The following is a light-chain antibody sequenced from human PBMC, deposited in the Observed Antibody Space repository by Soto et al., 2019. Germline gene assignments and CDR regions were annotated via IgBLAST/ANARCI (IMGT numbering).Light chain of an antibody. CDR1: QSVSTN. J-gene: IGKJ4*01. V-gene: IGKV3-15*01. Sequence: EILMTQSPASLSVSPGENSTLSCRASQSVSTNLVWYKQTLGQSPRILIYDASIRPTGIPARFVGMGSGTQFTLNINSLQSEDSGVYYCKQYHKRPLLTFGGGTKLEI. CDR2: DAS. CDR3: KQYHKRPLLT.